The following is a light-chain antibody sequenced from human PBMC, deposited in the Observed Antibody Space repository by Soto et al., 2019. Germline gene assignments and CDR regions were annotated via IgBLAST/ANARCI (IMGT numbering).Light chain of an antibody. CDR3: SSYTTISTLV. Sequence: QSVLTQPASVSGSPGQSITISCTGTSSDVGTYDYVCWYQKHPGKAPKLMIYEVSHRPSGVSNRFSGSKSGNTASLTISGLQAEDEADYYCSSYTTISTLVFGTGTKLTVL. CDR2: EVS. V-gene: IGLV2-14*01. CDR1: SSDVGTYDY. J-gene: IGLJ1*01.